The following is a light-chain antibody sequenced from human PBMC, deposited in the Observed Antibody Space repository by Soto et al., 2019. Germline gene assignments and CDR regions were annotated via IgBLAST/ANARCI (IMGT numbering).Light chain of an antibody. Sequence: EIVLTQSPGPLSLSPGARVTLSCRASQSVSTSYLAWYQQKPGQAPRLRIHSTSSRATGIPDRFSVSGSGTGFALTNSTLEPEDFAVDYCQQDGASSYTFGQGTKLDI. V-gene: IGKV3-20*01. CDR2: STS. J-gene: IGKJ2*01. CDR1: QSVSTSY. CDR3: QQDGASSYT.